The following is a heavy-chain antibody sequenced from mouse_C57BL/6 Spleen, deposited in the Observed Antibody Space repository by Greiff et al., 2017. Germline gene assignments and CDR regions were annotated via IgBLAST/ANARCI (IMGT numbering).Heavy chain of an antibody. Sequence: VQLQQSDAELVKPGASVKISCKVSGSTFTDHTIHWMKQRPEQGLEWIGYLYPRDGSTKYNEKFKGKATLTADKYSSTAYMQLLSLTSEDSAVYFCARGGGLRYFDYWGQGTTLTVSS. D-gene: IGHD2-4*01. V-gene: IGHV1-78*01. CDR3: ARGGGLRYFDY. J-gene: IGHJ2*01. CDR1: GSTFTDHT. CDR2: LYPRDGST.